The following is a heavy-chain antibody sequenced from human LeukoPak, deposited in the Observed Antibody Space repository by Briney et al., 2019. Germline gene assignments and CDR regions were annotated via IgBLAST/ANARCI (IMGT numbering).Heavy chain of an antibody. CDR2: ISSDGSDK. V-gene: IGHV3-30*04. D-gene: IGHD2-8*01. Sequence: PGRSLRLSCAASGFTFSSYAMHWVRQAPGKGLEWVAVISSDGSDKYYADSVKGRFTISRDNSKNTLYLQMNSLRPEDTAIYFCASRILIGGDYWGQGTLVTVSS. J-gene: IGHJ4*02. CDR3: ASRILIGGDY. CDR1: GFTFSSYA.